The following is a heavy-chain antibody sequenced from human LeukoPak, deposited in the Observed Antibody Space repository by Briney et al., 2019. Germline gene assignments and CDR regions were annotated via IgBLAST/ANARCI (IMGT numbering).Heavy chain of an antibody. CDR1: GGTFSSYA. J-gene: IGHJ4*02. Sequence: ASVKVSCKAPGGTFSSYAISWVRQAPGQGLEWMGWINPNSGGTNYAQKFQGRVTMTRDTSISTAYMELSRLRSDDTAVYYCARLYCSSSSCYSDYWGQGTLVTVSS. V-gene: IGHV1-2*02. CDR2: INPNSGGT. D-gene: IGHD2-2*01. CDR3: ARLYCSSSSCYSDY.